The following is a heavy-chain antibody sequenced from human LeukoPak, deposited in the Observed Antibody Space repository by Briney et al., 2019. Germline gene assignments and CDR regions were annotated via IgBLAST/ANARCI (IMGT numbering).Heavy chain of an antibody. V-gene: IGHV4-59*01. D-gene: IGHD1-7*01. CDR2: IYYSGNT. CDR3: ARDWITGTGDAFDI. Sequence: PSETLSLTCTVSGGSISSFYRSWIRQPPGKGLEWIGYIYYSGNTNYSPSLKSRVTMSVDTSKSQFSLKLSSVTAADTAVYYCARDWITGTGDAFDIWGQGTMVTVSS. CDR1: GGSISSFY. J-gene: IGHJ3*02.